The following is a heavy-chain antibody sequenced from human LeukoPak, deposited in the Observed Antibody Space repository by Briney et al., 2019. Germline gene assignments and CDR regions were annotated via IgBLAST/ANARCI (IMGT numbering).Heavy chain of an antibody. CDR3: ARINYYDSSGYYRWFDP. CDR2: IYHSGST. V-gene: IGHV4-30-2*01. Sequence: SETLSLTCAASGGSISSGGYSWSWIRQPPGKGLEWIGYIYHSGSTYYNPSLKSRVTISVDRSKNQFSLKLSSVTAADTAVYYCARINYYDSSGYYRWFDPWGQGTLVTVSS. CDR1: GGSISSGGYS. J-gene: IGHJ5*02. D-gene: IGHD3-22*01.